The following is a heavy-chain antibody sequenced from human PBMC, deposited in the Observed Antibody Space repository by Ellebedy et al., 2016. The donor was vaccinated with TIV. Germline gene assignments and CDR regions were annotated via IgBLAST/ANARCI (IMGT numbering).Heavy chain of an antibody. CDR3: ARLSAGSLGMDV. CDR1: GGSISSGDYY. CDR2: IYYSGST. J-gene: IGHJ6*02. D-gene: IGHD3-10*01. V-gene: IGHV4-30-4*01. Sequence: SETLSLXCTVSGGSISSGDYYWSWIRQPPGKGLEWIGYIYYSGSTYYNPSLKSRVTISVDTSKNQFSLKLSSVTAADTAVYYCARLSAGSLGMDVWGQGTTVTVSS.